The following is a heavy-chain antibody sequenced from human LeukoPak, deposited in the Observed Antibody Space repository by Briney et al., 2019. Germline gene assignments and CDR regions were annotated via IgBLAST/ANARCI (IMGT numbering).Heavy chain of an antibody. CDR2: IYYSGST. Sequence: SETLSLTCTVSGGSISSYYWSWIRQPPGKGLEWIGYIYYSGSTNYNPSLKSRVTISVDTSKNQFSLKLSSVTAADTAVYYCARDPGYYGSGTRGAFDIWGQGTMLTVSS. CDR3: ARDPGYYGSGTRGAFDI. CDR1: GGSISSYY. V-gene: IGHV4-4*08. J-gene: IGHJ3*02. D-gene: IGHD3-10*01.